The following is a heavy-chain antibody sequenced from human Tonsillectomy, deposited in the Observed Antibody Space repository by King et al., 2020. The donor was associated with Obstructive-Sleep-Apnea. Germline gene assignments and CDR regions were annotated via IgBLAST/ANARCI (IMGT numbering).Heavy chain of an antibody. Sequence: QLVQSGAEVKKPGSSVKVSCKASGGTFSSYAISWVRQAPGQGLEWMGGIIPILGIANYAQKFQGRGTITADKSTSTAYMELSSLRSEDTAVYYCARECGGGGDCYSGNYYYYGMDVWGQGTTVTVSS. CDR3: ARECGGGGDCYSGNYYYYGMDV. J-gene: IGHJ6*02. D-gene: IGHD2-21*02. V-gene: IGHV1-69*10. CDR1: GGTFSSYA. CDR2: IIPILGIA.